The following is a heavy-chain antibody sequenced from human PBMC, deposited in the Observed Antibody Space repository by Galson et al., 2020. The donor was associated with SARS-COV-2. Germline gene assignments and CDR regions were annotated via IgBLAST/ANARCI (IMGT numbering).Heavy chain of an antibody. CDR2: IYYSGST. J-gene: IGHJ5*02. Sequence: ETSETLSLTCTVSGGSISSSSYYWGWIRQPPGKGLEWIGSIYYSGSTYYNPSLTSRVTISVDTSKNQFSLKLSSVTAADTAVYYCARHVYLRGGFDPWGQGTLVTVSS. CDR1: GGSISSSSYY. D-gene: IGHD1-20*01. CDR3: ARHVYLRGGFDP. V-gene: IGHV4-39*01.